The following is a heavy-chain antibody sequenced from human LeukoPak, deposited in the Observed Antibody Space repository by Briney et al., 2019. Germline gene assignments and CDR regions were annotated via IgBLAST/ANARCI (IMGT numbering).Heavy chain of an antibody. CDR2: IWSDGRNK. J-gene: IGHJ3*02. CDR3: AREVTNDAFDI. D-gene: IGHD4-17*01. V-gene: IGHV3-33*01. Sequence: GGSLRLSCAASGFSFSSYGMHWVRQAPGKGLEWVAVIWSDGRNKFYADSVKGRFTVSRDNSKNTLFLQMSSLRADDTALYYCAREVTNDAFDIWGQGTMVTVSS. CDR1: GFSFSSYG.